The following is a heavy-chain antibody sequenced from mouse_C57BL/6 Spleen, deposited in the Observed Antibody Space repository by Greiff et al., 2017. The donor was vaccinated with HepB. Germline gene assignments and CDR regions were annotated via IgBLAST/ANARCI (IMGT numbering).Heavy chain of an antibody. Sequence: VQLQQSGPELVKPGASVKISCKASGYTFTDYYMNWVKQSHGKSLEWIGDINPNNGGTSYNQKFKGKATLTVDKSSSTAYMELRSLTSEDSAVYYCASREGYAMDYWGQGTSVTVSS. CDR2: INPNNGGT. J-gene: IGHJ4*01. CDR1: GYTFTDYY. CDR3: ASREGYAMDY. D-gene: IGHD3-1*01. V-gene: IGHV1-26*01.